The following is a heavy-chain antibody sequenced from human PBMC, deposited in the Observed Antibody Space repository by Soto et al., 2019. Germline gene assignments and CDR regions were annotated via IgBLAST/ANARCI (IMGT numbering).Heavy chain of an antibody. CDR1: GFTFNTYA. CDR3: ARGGTSWYVDS. J-gene: IGHJ5*01. D-gene: IGHD6-13*01. CDR2: ISYDGSKQ. Sequence: QVQLVESGGGVVQPGRSLRLSCTASGFTFNTYAIHWVRQTPGKGLERVAIISYDGSKQYYTDSVKGRFTISRDNSKNTVYLQMNSLRNEDTAVYYCARGGTSWYVDSWGQGTLVTVSS. V-gene: IGHV3-30-3*01.